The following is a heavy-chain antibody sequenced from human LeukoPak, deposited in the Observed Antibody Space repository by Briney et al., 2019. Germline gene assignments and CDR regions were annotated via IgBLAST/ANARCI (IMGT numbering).Heavy chain of an antibody. CDR1: GGSFSGYY. CDR3: ARTSSTSPGGGYYFDY. J-gene: IGHJ4*02. D-gene: IGHD2-2*01. CDR2: INHSGST. V-gene: IGHV4-34*01. Sequence: PSETLSLTCAVYGGSFSGYYWSWIRHPPGKGLEWIGEINHSGSTNYDPSLKSRVTISVDASKNQFSLKLSSVTAADTAVYYCARTSSTSPGGGYYFDYWGQGTLVTVSS.